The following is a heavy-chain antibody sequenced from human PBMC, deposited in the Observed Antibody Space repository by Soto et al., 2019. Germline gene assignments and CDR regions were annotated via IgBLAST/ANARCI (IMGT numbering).Heavy chain of an antibody. Sequence: TLSLTCAISGDSVSSSRVAWNWIRQSPSRGLEWLGRTYYRSKWYTDYAVSVKSRVTINPDTSKNQFYLQLNSVTPEDTAVYYCSRGIDSSFDYWGQGTLGTVSS. CDR1: GDSVSSSRVA. V-gene: IGHV6-1*01. D-gene: IGHD3-22*01. J-gene: IGHJ4*02. CDR3: SRGIDSSFDY. CDR2: TYYRSKWYT.